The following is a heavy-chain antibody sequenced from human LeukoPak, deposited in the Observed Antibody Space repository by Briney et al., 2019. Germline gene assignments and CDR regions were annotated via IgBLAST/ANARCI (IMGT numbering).Heavy chain of an antibody. CDR2: IRYDGADK. J-gene: IGHJ4*02. D-gene: IGHD4-17*01. V-gene: IGHV3-30*02. CDR3: AKWKDYGDYVFDY. Sequence: PGGSLRLSCAASGFTFSTFGMHWVRQAPGKGLEWVAFIRYDGADKFYADSVKGRFTISRDNSKNTLYLQMNSLRAEDTAVYYCAKWKDYGDYVFDYWGQGTLVTVSS. CDR1: GFTFSTFG.